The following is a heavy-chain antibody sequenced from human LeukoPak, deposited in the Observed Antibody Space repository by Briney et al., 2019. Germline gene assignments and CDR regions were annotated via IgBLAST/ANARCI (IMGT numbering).Heavy chain of an antibody. CDR2: INHSGST. D-gene: IGHD3-9*01. J-gene: IGHJ6*03. CDR3: ARHPSYDILTGYYRSYYYYYMDV. CDR1: GGSFSGYY. Sequence: SETLSLTCAVYGGSFSGYYWSWIRQPPGKGLEWIGEINHSGSTNYNPSLKSRVTISVDTSKNQFSLKLSSVTAADTAVYYCARHPSYDILTGYYRSYYYYYMDVWGKGTTVTISS. V-gene: IGHV4-34*01.